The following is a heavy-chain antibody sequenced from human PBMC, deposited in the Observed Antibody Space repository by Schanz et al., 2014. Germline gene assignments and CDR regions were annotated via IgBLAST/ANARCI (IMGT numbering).Heavy chain of an antibody. V-gene: IGHV1-69*08. CDR1: GGTFSSST. CDR2: IIPILDKT. Sequence: QVQLVQSGAEVKKPGSSVKVSCKASGGTFSSSTLTWVRQAPGQGLEWMGRIIPILDKTNYAQKFRGRVTMTRDTSTSTVYMELSSLRSEDTAVYYCVTEKRMESGTWAKAFDIWGQGTWVTVSS. CDR3: VTEKRMESGTWAKAFDI. J-gene: IGHJ3*02. D-gene: IGHD3-3*01.